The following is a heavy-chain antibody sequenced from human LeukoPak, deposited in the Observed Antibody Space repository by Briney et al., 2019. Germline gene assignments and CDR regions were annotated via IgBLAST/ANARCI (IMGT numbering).Heavy chain of an antibody. V-gene: IGHV1-69*05. J-gene: IGHJ4*02. Sequence: SVKVSXKASGGTFSSYAISWVRQAPGQGLEWMGGIIPIFGTANYAQKFQGRVTITTDESTSTADMELSSLRSEDTAVYYCARVGYCSGGSCYGLYDYWGQGTLVTVSS. CDR2: IIPIFGTA. CDR1: GGTFSSYA. CDR3: ARVGYCSGGSCYGLYDY. D-gene: IGHD2-15*01.